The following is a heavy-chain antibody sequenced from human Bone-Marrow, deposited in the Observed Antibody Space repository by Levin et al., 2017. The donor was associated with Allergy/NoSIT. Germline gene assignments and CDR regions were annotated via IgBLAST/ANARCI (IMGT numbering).Heavy chain of an antibody. V-gene: IGHV4-59*08. Sequence: PSETLSLTCTVSGGSISSYYWSWSRQPPGKGLEWIGYIYSSGNTNYNPSLKSRVTMSVDTSKNQFSLKLTSVTAADTAVYYCARGGPSWDYFDYWGQGALVTVSS. CDR3: ARGGPSWDYFDY. D-gene: IGHD3-16*01. CDR2: IYSSGNT. J-gene: IGHJ4*02. CDR1: GGSISSYY.